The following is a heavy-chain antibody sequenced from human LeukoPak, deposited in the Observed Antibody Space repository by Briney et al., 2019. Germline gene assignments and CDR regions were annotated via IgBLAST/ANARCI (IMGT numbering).Heavy chain of an antibody. CDR3: ARGPRYSSGWGDY. Sequence: GESLKISCKGSGCLFTSYWIGWVRQMPGKGLEWMGIIYPGDFDTRYSPSFQGQVTTSADRSISTAYLQWSSLKASDTAMYYCARGPRYSSGWGDYWGQGTLVTVSS. CDR2: IYPGDFDT. V-gene: IGHV5-51*01. D-gene: IGHD6-19*01. CDR1: GCLFTSYW. J-gene: IGHJ4*02.